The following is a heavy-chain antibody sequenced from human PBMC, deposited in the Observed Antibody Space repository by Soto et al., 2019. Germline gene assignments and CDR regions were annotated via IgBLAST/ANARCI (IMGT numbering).Heavy chain of an antibody. D-gene: IGHD4-4*01. CDR1: GGTFSTYT. J-gene: IGHJ5*02. CDR2: IIPIIGII. V-gene: IGHV1-69*08. CDR3: AGDPDSHYNDSHASSYP. Sequence: QVQLVQSGAEVKKPGSSVKVSCKASGGTFSTYTITWARQAPGQGLEWMGRIIPIIGIINYAQKFQGRVTISADXSXGXPYMELTGLRSDDTAVYYCAGDPDSHYNDSHASSYPWGQGTLVTVSS.